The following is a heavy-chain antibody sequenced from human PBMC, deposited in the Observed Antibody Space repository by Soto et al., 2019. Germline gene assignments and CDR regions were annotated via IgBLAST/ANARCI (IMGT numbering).Heavy chain of an antibody. D-gene: IGHD4-17*01. CDR3: ARHSGSTVTTYYYYYGMDV. J-gene: IGHJ6*02. CDR2: IYPGDSDT. Sequence: RESLKISCKGSGYSFTSYWIGWVRQMPGKGLEWMGIIYPGDSDTKYSPSFQGQVTISADKSISTAYLQWSSLKASDTAMYYCARHSGSTVTTYYYYYGMDVWGQGTTVTVSS. CDR1: GYSFTSYW. V-gene: IGHV5-51*01.